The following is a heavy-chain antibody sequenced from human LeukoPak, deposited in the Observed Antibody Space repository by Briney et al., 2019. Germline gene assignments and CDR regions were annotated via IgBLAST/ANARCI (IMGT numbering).Heavy chain of an antibody. CDR1: GFTFSSYA. J-gene: IGHJ4*02. V-gene: IGHV3-74*01. Sequence: GGSLRLSCAASGFTFSSYAMHWVRHAPGQGLVWVSRIEGDGISTNYADSVKGRFTISRDIAKNTLYLQMNSLRAEDTGVYYCAKDHYWSIDYWGRGTLVTVSS. D-gene: IGHD3-3*01. CDR3: AKDHYWSIDY. CDR2: IEGDGIST.